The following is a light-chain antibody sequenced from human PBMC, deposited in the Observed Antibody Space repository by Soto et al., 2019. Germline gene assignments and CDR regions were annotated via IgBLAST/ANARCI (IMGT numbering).Light chain of an antibody. J-gene: IGKJ1*01. CDR2: KAS. V-gene: IGKV1-5*03. CDR3: QHYNSYSEA. Sequence: IQMTQSHSTLSGSVGDRVTITCRASQTISSWLAWYQQKPGKAPKLLIYKASTLKSGVPSRFSGSGSGTEFTLTISSLQPDDFATYYCQHYNSYSEAFGQGSNVAIK. CDR1: QTISSW.